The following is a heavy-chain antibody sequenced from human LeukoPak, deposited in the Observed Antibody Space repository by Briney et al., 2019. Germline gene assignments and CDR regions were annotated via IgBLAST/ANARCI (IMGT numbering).Heavy chain of an antibody. V-gene: IGHV1-18*04. CDR3: ARVPLVYYYDSSGYYFGSDAFDI. D-gene: IGHD3-22*01. CDR1: GYTFTGYY. CDR2: ISAYNGNT. Sequence: GASVKVSCKASGYTFTGYYMHWVRQAPGQGLEWMGWISAYNGNTNYAQKLQGRVTMTIDTSTSTAYMELRSLRSDDTAVYYCARVPLVYYYDSSGYYFGSDAFDIWGQGTMVTVSS. J-gene: IGHJ3*02.